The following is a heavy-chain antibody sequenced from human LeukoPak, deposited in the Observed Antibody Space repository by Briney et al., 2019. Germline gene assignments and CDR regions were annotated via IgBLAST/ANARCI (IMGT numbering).Heavy chain of an antibody. J-gene: IGHJ4*02. CDR3: AKAPTTGTTSTLYYY. D-gene: IGHD1-1*01. CDR2: MWYDGSNK. Sequence: PGRSLRLSCAASGFTFSSYGMHWVRQAPGKGLEWVAIMWYDGSNKYYTDSVKGRFTISRDNSKNTLYLQMNSLRVEDTAVYYCAKAPTTGTTSTLYYYWGQGTLVTVSS. CDR1: GFTFSSYG. V-gene: IGHV3-33*06.